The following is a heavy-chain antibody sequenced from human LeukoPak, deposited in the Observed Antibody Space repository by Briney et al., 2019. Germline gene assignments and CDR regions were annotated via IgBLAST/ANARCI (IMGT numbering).Heavy chain of an antibody. CDR3: AKGGSSGYYFPFDY. D-gene: IGHD3-22*01. Sequence: GASLRLSCAASGFTFSSYAMSWVRQAPGKGLEWVSAISGSGGSTYYAGSVKGRFTISRDNSKNTLYLQMNSLRAEDTAVYYCAKGGSSGYYFPFDYWGQGTLVTVSS. V-gene: IGHV3-23*01. CDR1: GFTFSSYA. CDR2: ISGSGGST. J-gene: IGHJ4*02.